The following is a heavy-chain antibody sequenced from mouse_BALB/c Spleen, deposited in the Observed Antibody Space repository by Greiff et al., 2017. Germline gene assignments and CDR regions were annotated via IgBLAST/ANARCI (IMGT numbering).Heavy chain of an antibody. J-gene: IGHJ4*01. D-gene: IGHD1-2*01. CDR3: ARVTTATRYAMDY. Sequence: VQVVESGAELVRPGVSVKISCKGSGYTFTDYAMHWVKQSHAKSLEWIGVISTYYGDASYNQKFKGKATMTVDKSSSTAYMELARLTSEDSAIYYCARVTTATRYAMDYWGQGTSVTVSS. CDR1: GYTFTDYA. V-gene: IGHV1S137*01. CDR2: ISTYYGDA.